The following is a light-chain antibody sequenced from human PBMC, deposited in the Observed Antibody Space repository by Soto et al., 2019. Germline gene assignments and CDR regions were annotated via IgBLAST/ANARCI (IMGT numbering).Light chain of an antibody. CDR3: TSYTSVTIVV. Sequence: QSVLTQPASVSGSPGQSVTISCTGTSRDIGAYDYVSWYQQHPGGVPKLLIFGVTNRPSGVSDRFSGSKSGNTASLTISALQAEDEADYYCTSYTSVTIVVFGGGTKLTVL. CDR1: SRDIGAYDY. CDR2: GVT. J-gene: IGLJ2*01. V-gene: IGLV2-14*01.